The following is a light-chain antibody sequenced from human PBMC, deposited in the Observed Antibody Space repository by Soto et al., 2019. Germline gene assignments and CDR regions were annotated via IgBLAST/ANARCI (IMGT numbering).Light chain of an antibody. CDR2: GAS. CDR1: QSVSSN. CDR3: QQYTNWPQYT. Sequence: EILMTQSPATLSVSPGERSTLSCRASQSVSSNLAWYQQKPGQAPRLLIYGASSRATGIPARFSSSGSGTEFPLTISSLQPEDFAVYYCQQYTNWPQYTFGQGTKLEIK. J-gene: IGKJ2*01. V-gene: IGKV3-15*01.